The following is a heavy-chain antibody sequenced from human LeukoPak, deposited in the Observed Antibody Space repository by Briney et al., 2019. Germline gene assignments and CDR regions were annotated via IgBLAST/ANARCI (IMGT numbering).Heavy chain of an antibody. J-gene: IGHJ4*02. V-gene: IGHV4-4*07. D-gene: IGHD6-19*01. Sequence: SETLSLTCTVSGGSISNYYWSWIRRAAGKGLEWIGRIYSSGSTNYTPSLKSRVTMSVDTSKNQFSLNLNSLTAADTAVYYCARGSSGRFSIDYWGQGILVTVSS. CDR2: IYSSGST. CDR3: ARGSSGRFSIDY. CDR1: GGSISNYY.